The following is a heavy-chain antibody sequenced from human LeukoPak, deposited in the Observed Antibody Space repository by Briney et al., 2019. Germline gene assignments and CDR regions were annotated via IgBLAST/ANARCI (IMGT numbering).Heavy chain of an antibody. CDR2: INHSGST. D-gene: IGHD1-26*01. Sequence: SETLSLTCAVYGGSFSGYYWSWIRQPPGKGLEWIGEINHSGSTNYNPSLKSRVTISVDTSKNQFSLKLSSVTAADTAVYYCARAGIVGATFAVDYWGQGTLVTVSS. CDR3: ARAGIVGATFAVDY. J-gene: IGHJ4*02. V-gene: IGHV4-34*01. CDR1: GGSFSGYY.